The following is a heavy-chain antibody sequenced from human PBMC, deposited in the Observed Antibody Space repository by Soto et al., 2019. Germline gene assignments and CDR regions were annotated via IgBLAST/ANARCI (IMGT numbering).Heavy chain of an antibody. CDR3: ARLGEGCSSPSCYERVHWFDP. CDR2: IIPIFGTA. D-gene: IGHD2-2*01. CDR1: GGTFSSYA. Sequence: SVKVSCKASGGTFSSYAISWVRQAPGQGLEWMGGIIPIFGTANYAQKFQGRVTITADESTSTAYMELSSLRSEDTAVYYCARLGEGCSSPSCYERVHWFDPWGQGTLVTVSS. V-gene: IGHV1-69*13. J-gene: IGHJ5*02.